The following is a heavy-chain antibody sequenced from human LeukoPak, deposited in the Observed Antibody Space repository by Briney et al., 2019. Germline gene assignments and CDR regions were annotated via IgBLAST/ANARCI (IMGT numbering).Heavy chain of an antibody. Sequence: GESLKISCQGFGFTLTNYWIAWVRQMPGRGPEWMGIIFPGDSETRYSPSFQGPVTISADKSIDTAYLQWSGLQASDTAIYYCARHDSWASSWPPYYYYMDVWGKGTSVTVSS. D-gene: IGHD6-13*01. CDR2: IFPGDSET. J-gene: IGHJ6*03. V-gene: IGHV5-51*01. CDR3: ARHDSWASSWPPYYYYMDV. CDR1: GFTLTNYW.